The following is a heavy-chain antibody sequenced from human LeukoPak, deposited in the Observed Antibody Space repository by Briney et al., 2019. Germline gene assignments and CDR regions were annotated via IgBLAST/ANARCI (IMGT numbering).Heavy chain of an antibody. CDR1: GYTFTAYY. Sequence: GASVKVSCKASGYTFTAYYIHWVRQAPGQGLEWMGWINPNSGGTHYAQKFQGRVTMTRDLSTSTDYMELSSLRSDDTAVYFCARDNSVGDYAWWFDPWGQGTLVTVSS. D-gene: IGHD1-26*01. CDR3: ARDNSVGDYAWWFDP. V-gene: IGHV1-2*02. CDR2: INPNSGGT. J-gene: IGHJ5*02.